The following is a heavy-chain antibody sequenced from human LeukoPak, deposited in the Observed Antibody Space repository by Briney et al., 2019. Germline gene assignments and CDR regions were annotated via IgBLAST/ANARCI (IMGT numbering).Heavy chain of an antibody. Sequence: PLQTLSLTCTVSGGSISSGSYYWSWIRQPPGKTLEWIGSIYSSGSTYYNPSLKSRVIIIIDTPKNHFSLTLSSVTAADTAVYYCARDGHSYGYYYWGQGTLVTVSS. CDR3: ARDGHSYGYYY. J-gene: IGHJ4*02. D-gene: IGHD5-18*01. CDR2: IYSSGST. V-gene: IGHV4-39*07. CDR1: GGSISSGSYY.